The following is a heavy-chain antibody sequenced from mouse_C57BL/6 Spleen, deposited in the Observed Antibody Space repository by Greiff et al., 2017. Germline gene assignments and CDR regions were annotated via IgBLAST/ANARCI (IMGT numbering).Heavy chain of an antibody. J-gene: IGHJ2*01. V-gene: IGHV3-6*01. D-gene: IGHD2-2*01. CDR3: ARGGYHEDFDY. CDR2: ISYDGSN. Sequence: EVKLQESGPGLVKPSQSLSLTCSVTGYSITSGYYWNWIRQFPGNKLEWMGYISYDGSNNYNPSLKNRISITRDTSKNQFFLKLNSVTTEDTATYYCARGGYHEDFDYWGQGTTLTVSS. CDR1: GYSITSGYY.